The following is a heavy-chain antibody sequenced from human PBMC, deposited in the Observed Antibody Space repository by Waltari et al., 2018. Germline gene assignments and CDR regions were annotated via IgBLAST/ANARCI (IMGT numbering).Heavy chain of an antibody. J-gene: IGHJ4*02. Sequence: EVQLLESGGAFVQPGGSLRLSCPAPGFSFSTYARSWVRQAPGKGLEWVSTISGRGDRTYYADSVKGRFTISRDNSKNTLYLQMNSLRAEDTAMYYCAKDRNAIFGDYWGQGTLVTVSS. CDR1: GFSFSTYA. D-gene: IGHD3-3*01. CDR3: AKDRNAIFGDY. V-gene: IGHV3-23*01. CDR2: ISGRGDRT.